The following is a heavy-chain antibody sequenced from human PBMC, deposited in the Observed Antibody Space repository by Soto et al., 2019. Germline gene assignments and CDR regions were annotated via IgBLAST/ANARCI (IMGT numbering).Heavy chain of an antibody. Sequence: PSQTLSLTCAISGDSVSSNSAAWNWIRQSPSRGLEWLGRTYYRSKWYNDYAVSVKSRITINPDTSKNQFSLQLNSVTPEDTAVYYCARDWFPRDILTGYHPYYYYGMDVWGQGTTVTVSS. D-gene: IGHD3-9*01. CDR3: ARDWFPRDILTGYHPYYYYGMDV. J-gene: IGHJ6*02. V-gene: IGHV6-1*01. CDR1: GDSVSSNSAA. CDR2: TYYRSKWYN.